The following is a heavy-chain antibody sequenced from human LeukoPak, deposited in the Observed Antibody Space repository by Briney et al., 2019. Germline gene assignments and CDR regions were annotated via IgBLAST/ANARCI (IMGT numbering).Heavy chain of an antibody. J-gene: IGHJ5*02. CDR2: IYYSGST. V-gene: IGHV4-39*01. Sequence: SETLSLTCTVSGGSISSSSYYWGWIRQPPGKGLEWIGSIYYSGSTYYNPSLKSRVTLSVDTSKNQFSLKLSSVTAADTAVYYCARSMVRGLIISLFNWFDPWGRGTLVTVSS. CDR3: ARSMVRGLIISLFNWFDP. CDR1: GGSISSSSYY. D-gene: IGHD3-10*01.